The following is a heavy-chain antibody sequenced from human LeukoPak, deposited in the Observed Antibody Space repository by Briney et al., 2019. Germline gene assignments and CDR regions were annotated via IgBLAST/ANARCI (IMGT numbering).Heavy chain of an antibody. CDR2: LYTSGTT. Sequence: PSETLSLNCTVSGDNISSYYWSEIQQPAGKGLHRIGSLYTSGTTNYNPSLKSRVTISVDKSKNQFSLKLSSVTAADTAVYYCARDGRDNSGHETDAFDIWGQGRMVTVSS. CDR1: GDNISSYY. D-gene: IGHD5-12*01. V-gene: IGHV4-4*07. CDR3: ARDGRDNSGHETDAFDI. J-gene: IGHJ3*02.